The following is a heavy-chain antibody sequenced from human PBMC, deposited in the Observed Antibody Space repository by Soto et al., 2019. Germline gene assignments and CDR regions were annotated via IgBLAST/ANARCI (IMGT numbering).Heavy chain of an antibody. D-gene: IGHD5-18*01. Sequence: QITLKESGPTLVKPTQTLTLTCTFSGFSLSTSGVGVGWIRQPPGKALEWLALIYWDDDKRYSPSLNSRLNISKDTSKNQVVLTMTNLDPVDTATYYCAHTPDKAMVTGFDYWGQGTLVTVSS. CDR1: GFSLSTSGVG. V-gene: IGHV2-5*02. J-gene: IGHJ4*02. CDR3: AHTPDKAMVTGFDY. CDR2: IYWDDDK.